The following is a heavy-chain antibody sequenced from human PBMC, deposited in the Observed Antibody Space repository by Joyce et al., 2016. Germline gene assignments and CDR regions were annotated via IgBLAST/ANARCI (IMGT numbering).Heavy chain of an antibody. Sequence: EVQLLESGGGLVQPAGSLRLSCAASGFTFSSYAMSWVRQGPGKGLGWCSVISGSGGSIYDADSVKGRFTFSRDNSKNTLYLQMNSLRAEDTAVYYCAKVAEGSAVYFYYMDVWGKGTTVTVSS. D-gene: IGHD6-6*01. CDR2: ISGSGGSI. V-gene: IGHV3-23*01. J-gene: IGHJ6*03. CDR3: AKVAEGSAVYFYYMDV. CDR1: GFTFSSYA.